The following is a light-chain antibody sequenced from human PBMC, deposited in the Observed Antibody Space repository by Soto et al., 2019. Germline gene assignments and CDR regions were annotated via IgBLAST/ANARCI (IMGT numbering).Light chain of an antibody. CDR1: SSDVGSYNL. Sequence: SVLNNPAYVYXSHGQSITMSCTGTSSDVGSYNLVSWYQQHPGKAPKLMIYEVSKRPSGVSNRFSGSKSGNTASLTISGLQAEDEADYYCCSYAGSSTYVFGTGTKVTVL. V-gene: IGLV2-23*02. CDR3: CSYAGSSTYV. CDR2: EVS. J-gene: IGLJ1*01.